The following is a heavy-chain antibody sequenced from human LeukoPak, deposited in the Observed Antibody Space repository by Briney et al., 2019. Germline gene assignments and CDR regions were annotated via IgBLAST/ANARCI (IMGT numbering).Heavy chain of an antibody. Sequence: GGSLRLSCAASGFTFSTYAMAWVRQAPGKGLEWVSAIGGGADYTFYADSVTGRFTISRDNSKNTLYLQMNSLRAEDTAVYYCAKELVSRSSLSFDYWGQGTRVTVSS. J-gene: IGHJ4*02. CDR2: IGGGADYT. CDR1: GFTFSTYA. D-gene: IGHD2-2*01. CDR3: AKELVSRSSLSFDY. V-gene: IGHV3-23*01.